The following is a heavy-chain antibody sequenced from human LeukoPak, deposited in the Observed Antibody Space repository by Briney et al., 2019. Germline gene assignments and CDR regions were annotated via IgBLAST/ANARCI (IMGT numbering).Heavy chain of an antibody. CDR1: GASFSSGDHH. CDR2: NMNT. D-gene: IGHD2-8*01. J-gene: IGHJ4*02. Sequence: SETLSLTCIVSGASFSSGDHHWSWIRQAPGKGLEWIGHNMNTYYNPSLKSRVTISIDTSKNQFSLMLSTVTAADAAIYCCATYYVNGAGRGHWGPGTLVTVSS. V-gene: IGHV4-61*08. CDR3: ATYYVNGAGRGH.